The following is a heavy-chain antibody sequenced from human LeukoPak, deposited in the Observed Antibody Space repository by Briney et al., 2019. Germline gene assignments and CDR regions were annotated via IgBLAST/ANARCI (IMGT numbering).Heavy chain of an antibody. J-gene: IGHJ4*02. CDR3: ARGVAAAGKDFDY. CDR1: GGSISSSSCY. CDR2: IYYSGST. V-gene: IGHV4-39*07. Sequence: SETLSCNCTVYGGSISSSSCYWGWIGQPPGKGLGWIGSIYYSGSTYYNPSLKSRVTISVDTSKNQFSLKLSSVTAADTAVYYCARGVAAAGKDFDYWGQGTLVTVSS. D-gene: IGHD6-13*01.